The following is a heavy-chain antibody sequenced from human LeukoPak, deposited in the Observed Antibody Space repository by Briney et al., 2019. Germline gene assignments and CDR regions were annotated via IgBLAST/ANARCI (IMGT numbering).Heavy chain of an antibody. CDR1: GFTFSSYG. Sequence: PGRSLRLSCAASGFTFSSYGMHWVRQAPGKGLEWVAVIWYDGSNKYYADSVKGRFTISRDNSKNTLYLQMNSLRAEDTAVYYCARDGEGDCSSTSCPFDYWGQGTLVTVSS. V-gene: IGHV3-33*01. CDR3: ARDGEGDCSSTSCPFDY. CDR2: IWYDGSNK. J-gene: IGHJ4*02. D-gene: IGHD2-2*01.